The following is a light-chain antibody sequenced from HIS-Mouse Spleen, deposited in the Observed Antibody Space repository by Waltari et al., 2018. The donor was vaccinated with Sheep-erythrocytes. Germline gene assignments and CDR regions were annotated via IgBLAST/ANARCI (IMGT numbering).Light chain of an antibody. Sequence: DIVMTQSPDSLAVSLGERATINCKSSQSVLYSPNNKNYLAWYQQKPGQPPKLLIYWASTRESGVPDRFSGSGYGTDFTLTISSLQAEDVAVYYCQQYYSTLTFGGGTKVEIK. J-gene: IGKJ4*01. V-gene: IGKV4-1*01. CDR3: QQYYSTLT. CDR1: QSVLYSPNNKNY. CDR2: WAS.